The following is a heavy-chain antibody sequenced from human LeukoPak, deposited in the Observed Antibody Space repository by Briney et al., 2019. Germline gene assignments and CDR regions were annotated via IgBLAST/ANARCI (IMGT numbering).Heavy chain of an antibody. J-gene: IGHJ4*02. D-gene: IGHD3-10*01. CDR1: GYSISSGYY. V-gene: IGHV4-38-2*02. Sequence: SETLSLTCTVSGYSISSGYYWGWIRQPPGKGLEWIGSIYHSGSTYYNPSLKSRVTVSVDTSKNQFSLKLSSVTAADTAVYYCARDPMVRGVLGYWGQGTLVTVSS. CDR3: ARDPMVRGVLGY. CDR2: IYHSGST.